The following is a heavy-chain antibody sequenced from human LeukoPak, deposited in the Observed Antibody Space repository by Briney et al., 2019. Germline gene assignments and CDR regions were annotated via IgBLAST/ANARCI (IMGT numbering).Heavy chain of an antibody. CDR1: GGSFSGYY. V-gene: IGHV4-34*01. CDR3: ARSWYGVLPSY. J-gene: IGHJ4*02. D-gene: IGHD6-13*01. CDR2: INHSGST. Sequence: SETLSLTCAVYGGSFSGYYWSWIRQPPGKGLEWIGEINHSGSTNYNPSLKSRVTISVDTSKNQFSLKLSSVTAADTAVYYCARSWYGVLPSYWGQGTLVTVSS.